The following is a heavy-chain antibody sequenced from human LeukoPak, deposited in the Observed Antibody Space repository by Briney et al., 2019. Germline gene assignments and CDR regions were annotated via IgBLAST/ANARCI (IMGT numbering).Heavy chain of an antibody. J-gene: IGHJ4*02. Sequence: GGSPRLSCAASGFTFSSYWMSWVRQAPGKGLEWVANIKQDGSEKYYVDSVKGRFTISRGNAKNSLYLQMNSLRAEDTAVYYCARDSVLWFGELTFFDYWGQGTLVTVSS. CDR1: GFTFSSYW. CDR3: ARDSVLWFGELTFFDY. CDR2: IKQDGSEK. V-gene: IGHV3-7*01. D-gene: IGHD3-10*01.